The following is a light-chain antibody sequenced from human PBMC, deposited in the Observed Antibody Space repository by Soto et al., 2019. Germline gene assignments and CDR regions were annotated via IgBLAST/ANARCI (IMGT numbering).Light chain of an antibody. J-gene: IGKJ2*01. CDR3: QQYGSSPPYT. V-gene: IGKV3-20*01. CDR1: QSVSGNY. Sequence: EIVLTQSPGTLSLSPGERATLACRASQSVSGNYLAWYQQKPGQSPRLLIYGSSDRATGIPDRFSGSGSGTDLTLTITSVEAGDCPVYYCQQYGSSPPYTVGQGTKLEIK. CDR2: GSS.